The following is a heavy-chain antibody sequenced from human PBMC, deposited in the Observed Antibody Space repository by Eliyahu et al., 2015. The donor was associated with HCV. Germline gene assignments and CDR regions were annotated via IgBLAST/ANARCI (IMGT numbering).Heavy chain of an antibody. CDR2: ISYDGSNK. D-gene: IGHD2-21*02. CDR3: ASNPPYCGGDCRLDY. V-gene: IGHV3-30-3*01. J-gene: IGHJ4*02. Sequence: QVQLVESGGGVVQPGRSLRLSCAASGFXFSSYAMHWVRQAPGKGLEWVAVISYDGSNKYYADSVKGRFTISRDNSKNTLYLQMNSLRAEDTAVYYCASNPPYCGGDCRLDYWGQGTLVTVSS. CDR1: GFXFSSYA.